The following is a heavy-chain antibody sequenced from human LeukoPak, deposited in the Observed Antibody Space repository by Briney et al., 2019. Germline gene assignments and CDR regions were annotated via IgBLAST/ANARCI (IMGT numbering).Heavy chain of an antibody. CDR2: ISYDGSNK. V-gene: IGHV3-30*18. D-gene: IGHD1-26*01. CDR1: GFTFSSYG. CDR3: AKVGGIDPFQH. J-gene: IGHJ1*01. Sequence: GGSLRLSCAASGFTFSSYGMHWVRQAPGKGLEWMAVISYDGSNKYYADSVKGRFTISRDNSKNTLYLQMNSLRAEDTAVYYCAKVGGIDPFQHWGQGTLVTVSS.